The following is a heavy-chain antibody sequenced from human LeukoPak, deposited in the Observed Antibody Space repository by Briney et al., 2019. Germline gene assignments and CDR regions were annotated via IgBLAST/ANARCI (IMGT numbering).Heavy chain of an antibody. CDR3: ARQDCSSTSCYYYFDY. CDR2: IDPSDSYT. J-gene: IGHJ4*02. Sequence: GESLRISCKGSGYGFTSYWISWVRQMPGKGLEWMGRIDPSDSYTNYSPSFQGHVTISADKSISTAYLQWSSLKASDTAMYYCARQDCSSTSCYYYFDYWGQGTLVTVSS. D-gene: IGHD2-2*01. V-gene: IGHV5-10-1*01. CDR1: GYGFTSYW.